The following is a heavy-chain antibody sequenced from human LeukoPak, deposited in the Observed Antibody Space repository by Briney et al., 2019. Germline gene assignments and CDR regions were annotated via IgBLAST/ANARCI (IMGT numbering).Heavy chain of an antibody. J-gene: IGHJ4*02. D-gene: IGHD3-3*01. CDR2: IYHSDST. CDR1: GASISRYY. CDR3: ARHLGGITIFGVVIGGADY. Sequence: SETLSLTCTVSGASISRYYWSWVRQPPGKGLEWIGYIYHSDSTDYNPSLKSRVTMSVDTSKNQFSLKLSSVTAADTAVYYCARHLGGITIFGVVIGGADYWGQGTLVTVSS. V-gene: IGHV4-59*08.